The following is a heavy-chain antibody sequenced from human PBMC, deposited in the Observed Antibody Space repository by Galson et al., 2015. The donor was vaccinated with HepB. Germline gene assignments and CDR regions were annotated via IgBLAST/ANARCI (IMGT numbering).Heavy chain of an antibody. CDR2: ISGYNGNT. V-gene: IGHV1-18*01. D-gene: IGHD3-3*01. CDR1: GYNFTSNG. Sequence: SVKVSCKASGYNFTSNGISWVRQAPGQGLEWMGWISGYNGNTNYPQKFQGRVTMTTDTSTSTAYMELRSLRSDDTAVYYCARVLPYYDFWSGYSRDYNWFDAWGQGTLVTVSS. CDR3: ARVLPYYDFWSGYSRDYNWFDA. J-gene: IGHJ5*02.